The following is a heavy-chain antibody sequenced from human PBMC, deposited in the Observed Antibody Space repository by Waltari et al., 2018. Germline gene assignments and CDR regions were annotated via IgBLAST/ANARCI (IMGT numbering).Heavy chain of an antibody. Sequence: QTTLKESVPTLVKPTQTLTLTCTFSGFSLSTSGLGVGWIRKPQGKALGLLALIYWNDDTRYSPSLKSRLTITKATSKNQVVLTMTNMDPVDTATYYCALLYYDFWSGTRNWFDPWGQGTLVTVSS. V-gene: IGHV2-5*01. CDR2: IYWNDDT. CDR1: GFSLSTSGLG. J-gene: IGHJ5*02. D-gene: IGHD3-3*01. CDR3: ALLYYDFWSGTRNWFDP.